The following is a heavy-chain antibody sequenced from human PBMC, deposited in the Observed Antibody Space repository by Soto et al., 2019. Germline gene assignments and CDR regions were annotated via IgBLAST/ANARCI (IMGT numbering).Heavy chain of an antibody. CDR1: GFTFSSYG. V-gene: IGHV3-30*18. Sequence: QVQLVESGGGVVQPGRSLRLSCAASGFTFSSYGMHWVRQAPGKGLEWVAVISYDGSNKYYADSVKGRFTISRDNSKNTLYLQMNSLRAEDTAVYYCAKGDGDYNFFYGMDVWGQGTTVTVSS. J-gene: IGHJ6*02. CDR3: AKGDGDYNFFYGMDV. D-gene: IGHD4-17*01. CDR2: ISYDGSNK.